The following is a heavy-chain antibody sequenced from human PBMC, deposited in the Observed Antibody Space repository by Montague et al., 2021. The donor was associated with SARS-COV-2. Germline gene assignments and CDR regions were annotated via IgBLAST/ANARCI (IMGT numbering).Heavy chain of an antibody. D-gene: IGHD3/OR15-3a*01. Sequence: SETLSLTCTVSGGSISSPSYYWGWIRQPPGKGLEWIGSIYYSGSTYYNPSLRSRVTLSVDTSKNHFSLMLSSVTAADTAVYFCASQRLSDCRTYNSSSLLFGYWGQGALVTVSS. CDR2: IYYSGST. J-gene: IGHJ4*02. CDR3: ASQRLSDCRTYNSSSLLFGY. V-gene: IGHV4-39*02. CDR1: GGSISSPSYY.